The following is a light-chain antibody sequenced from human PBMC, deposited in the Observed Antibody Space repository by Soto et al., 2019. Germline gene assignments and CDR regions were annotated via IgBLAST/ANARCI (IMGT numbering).Light chain of an antibody. J-gene: IGLJ1*01. CDR3: ATWDSSLSGGV. Sequence: QSVLTPPPSVSAAPGQRVTISCSGSSSNIENNYVSWYRQLPGTAPNLLIYEDNKRPSGIPDRFSGSKSGTSATLGITGLETGDEADYYCATWDSSLSGGVFGTGTKVTVL. V-gene: IGLV1-51*02. CDR2: EDN. CDR1: SSNIENNY.